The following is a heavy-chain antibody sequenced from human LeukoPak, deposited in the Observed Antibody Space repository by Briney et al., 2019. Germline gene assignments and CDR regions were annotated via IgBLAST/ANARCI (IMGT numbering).Heavy chain of an antibody. V-gene: IGHV1-69*06. Sequence: GASVKVSCKASGYTFTSYGISWVRQAPGQGLEWMGGIIPIFGTANYAQKFQGRVTITADKSTSTAYMELSSLRSEDTAVYYCARDVDTAMVSTYYYYMDVWGKGTTVTVSS. CDR2: IIPIFGTA. D-gene: IGHD5-18*01. CDR1: GYTFTSYG. CDR3: ARDVDTAMVSTYYYYMDV. J-gene: IGHJ6*03.